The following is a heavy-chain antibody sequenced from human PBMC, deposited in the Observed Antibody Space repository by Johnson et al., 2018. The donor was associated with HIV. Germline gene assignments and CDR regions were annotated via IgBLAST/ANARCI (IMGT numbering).Heavy chain of an antibody. CDR2: IRYDGNNK. V-gene: IGHV3-33*08. Sequence: QEQLVESGGGVVQPGRSLRLSCAASGLTFSDHYMDWVRQAPGKGLEWVAFIRYDGNNKYYADSVKGRFTISRDNSKNTVYLQMNSLRAEDTAVYYCARTISSYQGAFDIWGQGTMVTVSS. CDR3: ARTISSYQGAFDI. J-gene: IGHJ3*02. CDR1: GLTFSDHY. D-gene: IGHD1-26*01.